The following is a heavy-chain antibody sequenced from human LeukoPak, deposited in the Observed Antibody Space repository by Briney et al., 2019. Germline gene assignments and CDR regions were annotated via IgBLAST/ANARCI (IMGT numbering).Heavy chain of an antibody. CDR1: GYTFTGYY. CDR2: INPNSGGT. D-gene: IGHD2-21*02. V-gene: IGHV1-2*02. Sequence: ASVKVSCKASGYTFTGYYMHWVRQAPGQGLEWMGWINPNSGGTNYAQKLQGRVTMTTDTSTSTAYMELRSLRSDDTAVYYCARGSVVVTATRHDAFDIWGQGTMVTVSS. J-gene: IGHJ3*02. CDR3: ARGSVVVTATRHDAFDI.